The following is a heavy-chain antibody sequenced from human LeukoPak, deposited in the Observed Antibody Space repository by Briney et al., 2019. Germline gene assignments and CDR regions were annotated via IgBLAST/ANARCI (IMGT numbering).Heavy chain of an antibody. V-gene: IGHV3-23*01. CDR1: GFTFSSYA. D-gene: IGHD3-3*01. CDR2: ISGSGGRT. CDR3: AKGLWEWASEVDY. Sequence: PGGSLRLSCAASGFTFSSYAMSWVRQAPGKGLEWVSAISGSGGRTHRADSVKGRFTISRDNSKNTLYLQMNSLRAEDTAVYYCAKGLWEWASEVDYWGQGTLVTVSS. J-gene: IGHJ4*02.